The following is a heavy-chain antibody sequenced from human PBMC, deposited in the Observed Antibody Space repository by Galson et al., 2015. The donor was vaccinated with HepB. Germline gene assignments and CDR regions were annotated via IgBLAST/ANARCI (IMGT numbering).Heavy chain of an antibody. D-gene: IGHD3-16*01. Sequence: SLRLSCAASGFTFSSYAMHWVRQAPGKGLEWVAVISYDGSNKYYADSVKGRFTISRDNSKNTLYLQMNSLRAEDTAVYYCARDRIRWGLDYWGQGTLVTVSS. CDR1: GFTFSSYA. J-gene: IGHJ4*02. CDR3: ARDRIRWGLDY. V-gene: IGHV3-30-3*01. CDR2: ISYDGSNK.